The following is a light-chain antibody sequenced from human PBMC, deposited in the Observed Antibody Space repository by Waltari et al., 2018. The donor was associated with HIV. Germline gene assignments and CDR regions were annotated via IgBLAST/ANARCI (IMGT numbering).Light chain of an antibody. Sequence: QSVLTQPPSVSGAPGQRVTISCTGSSSNIGAGYDVQWYQQPPGTAPKLLIYANINRPSGVPDRFSGSKSGSSASLAITGLQAEDEAHYYCQSFDSSLTTSGVIFGGGTKLTVL. V-gene: IGLV1-40*01. CDR3: QSFDSSLTTSGVI. J-gene: IGLJ2*01. CDR1: SSNIGAGYD. CDR2: ANI.